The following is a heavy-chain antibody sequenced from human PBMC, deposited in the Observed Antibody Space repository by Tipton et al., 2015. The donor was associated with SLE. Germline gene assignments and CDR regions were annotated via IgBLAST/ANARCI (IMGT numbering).Heavy chain of an antibody. Sequence: GSLRLSCEASGFSFSNYWMNWVRQAPGKGLEWVANIKRDGTEKYYLDSVRGRFTISRDNAKKSLYLQMNSLRAEDTAIYYCARVYSTVSGADSWGQGTLVTVSS. D-gene: IGHD2/OR15-2a*01. CDR3: ARVYSTVSGADS. CDR2: IKRDGTEK. CDR1: GFSFSNYW. J-gene: IGHJ4*02. V-gene: IGHV3-7*04.